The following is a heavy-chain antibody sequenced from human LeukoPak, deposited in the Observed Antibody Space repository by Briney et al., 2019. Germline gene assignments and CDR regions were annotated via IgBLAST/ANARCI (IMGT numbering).Heavy chain of an antibody. CDR2: IYSGGST. Sequence: PGGSLRLSCAASGFTVSSNYMSWVRQAPGKGLEWVSVIYSGGSTYYADSVKGRFTISRDNSKNTLYLQMNSLRAEDTAVYYCAREGSGYNSKITYGMDVWGQGTTVTVSS. V-gene: IGHV3-53*01. D-gene: IGHD5-12*01. J-gene: IGHJ6*02. CDR1: GFTVSSNY. CDR3: AREGSGYNSKITYGMDV.